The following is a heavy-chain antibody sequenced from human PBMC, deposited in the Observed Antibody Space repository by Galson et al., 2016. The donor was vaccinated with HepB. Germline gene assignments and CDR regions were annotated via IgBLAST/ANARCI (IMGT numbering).Heavy chain of an antibody. Sequence: ETLSLTCTVSGGAINSNYLGWFRQPPGKELEWIGYIHHGGSTIYNPSLGSRITTSVDTSKNQFPLNLNSVTAADTAVYYCTTGGGWLTDHWGQGTLITVSS. CDR3: TTGGGWLTDH. D-gene: IGHD6-19*01. J-gene: IGHJ5*02. CDR1: GGAINSNY. CDR2: IHHGGST. V-gene: IGHV4-59*01.